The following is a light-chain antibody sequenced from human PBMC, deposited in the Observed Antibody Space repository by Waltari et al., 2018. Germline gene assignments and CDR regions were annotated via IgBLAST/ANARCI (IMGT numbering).Light chain of an antibody. V-gene: IGLV4-69*01. CDR1: SGHSRNV. Sequence: QLVLTQSPSPSASLGASVKLTCTLRSGHSRNVNAWLQQQPEKGPRYLMKVNSDGSNRKGDEIPDRFSGSSSGPERYLSISNLPSEDEADYYCQTGGHGTWVFGGGTKLTVL. J-gene: IGLJ3*02. CDR3: QTGGHGTWV. CDR2: VNSDGSN.